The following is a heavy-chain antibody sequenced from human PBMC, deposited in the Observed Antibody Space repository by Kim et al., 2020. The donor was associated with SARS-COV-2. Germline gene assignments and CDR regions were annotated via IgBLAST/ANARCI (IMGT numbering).Heavy chain of an antibody. CDR3: ASMYSSVNIDY. CDR2: ISYDGSNK. Sequence: GGSLRLSCAASGFTFSSYAMHWVRQAPGKGLEWVAVISYDGSNKYYADSVKGRFTISRDNSKNTLYLQMNSLRAEDTAVYYCASMYSSVNIDYWGQGTLVTVSS. D-gene: IGHD6-19*01. CDR1: GFTFSSYA. J-gene: IGHJ4*02. V-gene: IGHV3-30-3*01.